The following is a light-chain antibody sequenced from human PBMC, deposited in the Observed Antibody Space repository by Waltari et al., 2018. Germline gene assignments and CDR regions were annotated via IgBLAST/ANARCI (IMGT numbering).Light chain of an antibody. J-gene: IGLJ2*01. CDR3: CSYAGSYTHVV. CDR1: HSDVVCYNY. CDR2: DVS. V-gene: IGLV2-11*01. Sequence: QSALDQPPPVSGYPGPSVAISRPGTHSDVVCYNYVSGDQQHPGKSPQLMIYDVSKRPSGVPDRFSGSKSGTTASLTISGLQAEDEADYYCCSYAGSYTHVVFGGWTKLTVL.